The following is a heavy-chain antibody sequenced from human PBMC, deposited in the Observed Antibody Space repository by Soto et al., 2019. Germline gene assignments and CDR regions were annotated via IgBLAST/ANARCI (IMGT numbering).Heavy chain of an antibody. J-gene: IGHJ4*02. CDR1: GVTFSSYG. V-gene: IGHV3-23*01. CDR2: IGASGGST. D-gene: IGHD6-13*01. CDR3: AKLVSAAGSDY. Sequence: GGSLRLSCAASGVTFSSYGMSWVRQAPGKGLEWVSSIGASGGSTYYADSVKGRFTISRDNSKNTVYLQMNSLRAKDTAVYYCAKLVSAAGSDYWGQGTLVTVSS.